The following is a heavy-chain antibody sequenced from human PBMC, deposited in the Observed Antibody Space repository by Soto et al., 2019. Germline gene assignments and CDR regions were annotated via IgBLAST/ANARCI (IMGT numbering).Heavy chain of an antibody. CDR2: IYYTGST. Sequence: SETLSLTCNVPCDSITSYYWSWIRQPPGKGLEWIGYIYYTGSTNYNPSLESRVTISVDTSKNQFSLKLSSVTAADTAVYYCARPVSSGSYSGAFDIWGQGTMVT. V-gene: IGHV4-59*08. CDR1: CDSITSYY. CDR3: ARPVSSGSYSGAFDI. D-gene: IGHD1-26*01. J-gene: IGHJ3*02.